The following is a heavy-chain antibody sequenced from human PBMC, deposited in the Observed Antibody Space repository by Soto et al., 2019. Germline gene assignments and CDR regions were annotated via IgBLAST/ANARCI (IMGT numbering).Heavy chain of an antibody. D-gene: IGHD2-15*01. Sequence: GGSLRLSCAVSGFTFNSYSMNWVRQAPGKGLEWVSSISSFSNYMYYTDSVKGRFIISRDNAKNTLYLQMNGLRVEDTAVYFCVRGQRGGFDLWGQGTMVTVSS. V-gene: IGHV3-21*01. CDR1: GFTFNSYS. CDR2: ISSFSNYM. CDR3: VRGQRGGFDL. J-gene: IGHJ3*01.